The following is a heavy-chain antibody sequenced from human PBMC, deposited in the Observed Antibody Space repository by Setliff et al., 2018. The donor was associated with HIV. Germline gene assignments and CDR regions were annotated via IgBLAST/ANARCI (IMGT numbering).Heavy chain of an antibody. CDR2: IYTSGST. CDR1: DDSISSYY. D-gene: IGHD2-21*02. V-gene: IGHV4-4*09. J-gene: IGHJ6*03. Sequence: SETLSLTCNVSDDSISSYYWGWIRQPPGRGLEWIGEIYTSGSTNYNPSLKSRVTISVDTSKNQFSLRLSSVTAADTAVYYCARGVVTLRYYYYYYMDVWGKGTTVTVS. CDR3: ARGVVTLRYYYYYYMDV.